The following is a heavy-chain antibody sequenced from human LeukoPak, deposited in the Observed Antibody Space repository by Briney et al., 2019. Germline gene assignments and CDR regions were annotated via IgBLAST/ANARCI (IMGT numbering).Heavy chain of an antibody. D-gene: IGHD6-19*01. CDR2: ISWSSGSI. CDR1: GFTFDDYA. CDR3: VSGYSSGWFRH. V-gene: IGHV3-9*03. J-gene: IGHJ1*01. Sequence: GGSLRLSCAASGFTFDDYAMHWVRQAPGKGLEWASGISWSSGSIGYADSVKGRFTISRDNAKNSLYLQMNSLRAEDMALYYCVSGYSSGWFRHWGQGTLVTVSS.